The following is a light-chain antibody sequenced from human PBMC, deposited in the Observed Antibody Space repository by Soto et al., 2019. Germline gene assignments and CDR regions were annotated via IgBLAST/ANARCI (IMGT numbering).Light chain of an antibody. Sequence: IQLTQSPYYLSASVGDRVTITCRASQGISSYLAWYQQKPGKAPKLLIYAASTLQSGVPSRFSGSGSGTDFTLTISSLQPEDFATYSCQQLNSYPWTFGQGTKVDIK. J-gene: IGKJ1*01. CDR2: AAS. CDR1: QGISSY. V-gene: IGKV1-9*01. CDR3: QQLNSYPWT.